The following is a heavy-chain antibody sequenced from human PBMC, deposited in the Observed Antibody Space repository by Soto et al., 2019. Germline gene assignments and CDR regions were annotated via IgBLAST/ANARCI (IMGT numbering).Heavy chain of an antibody. CDR2: FDPEDGET. Sequence: ASLKVSCKVSGYTLTELSMHWVRQAPGKGLEWMGGFDPEDGETIYAQKFQGRVTMTEDTSTDTAYMELSSLRSEDTAVYYCATNPRYGDDHFDYWGQGTLVTVS. CDR1: GYTLTELS. CDR3: ATNPRYGDDHFDY. V-gene: IGHV1-24*01. J-gene: IGHJ4*02. D-gene: IGHD4-17*01.